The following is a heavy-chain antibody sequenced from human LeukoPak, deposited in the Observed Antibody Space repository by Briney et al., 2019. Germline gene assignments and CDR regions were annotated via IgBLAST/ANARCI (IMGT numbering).Heavy chain of an antibody. V-gene: IGHV4-34*01. J-gene: IGHJ4*02. D-gene: IGHD2-2*02. Sequence: SETLSLTCAVYGGSFSGYYWSWIRQPPGKGLEWIGEITHSGSTNYNPSLKSRVIISVDTSKNQFSLKLSSVTAADTAVYYCARGRRRYCSSTSCYTMLHWGQGTLVTVSS. CDR3: ARGRRRYCSSTSCYTMLH. CDR2: ITHSGST. CDR1: GGSFSGYY.